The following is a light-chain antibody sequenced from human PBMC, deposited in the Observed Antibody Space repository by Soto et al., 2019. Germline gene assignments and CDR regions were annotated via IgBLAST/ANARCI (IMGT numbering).Light chain of an antibody. J-gene: IGKJ2*01. V-gene: IGKV1-39*01. CDR1: QSISSW. Sequence: DSQMTQSPSTLSASVGDRVTITCRASQSISSWLAWYQQKPGKAPKLLVYAASSLQSGVPSRFSGSGSGTDFTLSISSLQPEDFATYYCQQSNNTPYTFGQGTKVDIK. CDR3: QQSNNTPYT. CDR2: AAS.